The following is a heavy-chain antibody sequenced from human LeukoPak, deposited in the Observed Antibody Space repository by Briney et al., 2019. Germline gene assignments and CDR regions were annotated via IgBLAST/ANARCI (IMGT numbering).Heavy chain of an antibody. CDR3: AKGRRWELPIDY. CDR2: IYSGGST. V-gene: IGHV3-66*01. J-gene: IGHJ4*02. Sequence: GGSLRLSCPAPGFTSISNYLSWVRQAPGRGLGWVSVIYSGGSTYYADSVKGRFTISRDNSKNTLYLQMNSLRAEDSAVYYCAKGRRWELPIDYWGQGTLVTVSS. D-gene: IGHD1-26*01. CDR1: GFTSISNY.